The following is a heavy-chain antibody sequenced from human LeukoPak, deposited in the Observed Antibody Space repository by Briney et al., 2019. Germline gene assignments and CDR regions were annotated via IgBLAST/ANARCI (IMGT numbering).Heavy chain of an antibody. J-gene: IGHJ4*02. Sequence: SETLSLTCTVSGGSISSSSYYWGWIRQPPGKGLEWIGSIYYSGSTYYNPSLKSRVTISVDTSKNQFSLKLSSVTAADTAVYYCARADYGDYLGGYNDWGQGTLVTVSS. D-gene: IGHD4-17*01. V-gene: IGHV4-39*07. CDR1: GGSISSSSYY. CDR2: IYYSGST. CDR3: ARADYGDYLGGYND.